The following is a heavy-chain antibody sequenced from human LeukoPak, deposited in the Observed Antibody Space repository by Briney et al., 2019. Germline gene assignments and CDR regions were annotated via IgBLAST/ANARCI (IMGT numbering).Heavy chain of an antibody. D-gene: IGHD6-13*01. Sequence: GGSLRLSCAASGFTVSSNYMSWVRQAPGKGLEWVSIIYSGGSTYYADSVKGRFTISRDKSKNTLYLQMNSLRAEDTAVYYCASGYSTSSAGFNPWGQGTLVTVSS. CDR3: ASGYSTSSAGFNP. J-gene: IGHJ5*02. V-gene: IGHV3-66*01. CDR2: IYSGGST. CDR1: GFTVSSNY.